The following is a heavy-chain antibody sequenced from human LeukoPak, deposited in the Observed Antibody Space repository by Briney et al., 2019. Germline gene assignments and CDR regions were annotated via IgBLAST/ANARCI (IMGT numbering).Heavy chain of an antibody. CDR2: IIPIFGTA. CDR1: GGTFSSYA. V-gene: IGHV1-69*05. CDR3: AREGRLRSNWFDP. J-gene: IGHJ5*02. D-gene: IGHD3-16*01. Sequence: SVKVSCKASGGTFSSYAISWVRQAPGQGLEWMGRIIPIFGTANYAQKFQGRVTITTDESTSTAYMELSSLRSEDTAVYYCAREGRLRSNWFDPWGQGTRVTVSS.